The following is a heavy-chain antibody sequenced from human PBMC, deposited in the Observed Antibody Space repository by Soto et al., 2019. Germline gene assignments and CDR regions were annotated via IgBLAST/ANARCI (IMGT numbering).Heavy chain of an antibody. Sequence: ESGGGVVQPGRSLRLSCAASGFTFSSYGMHWVRQAPGKGLEWVAVIWYDGSNKYYADSVKGRFTIFRDNSKNTLYLQMNSLRAEDTVVYYCARERTQWLVSLHGMDVWGQGTTVTVSS. V-gene: IGHV3-33*01. D-gene: IGHD6-19*01. J-gene: IGHJ6*02. CDR2: IWYDGSNK. CDR1: GFTFSSYG. CDR3: ARERTQWLVSLHGMDV.